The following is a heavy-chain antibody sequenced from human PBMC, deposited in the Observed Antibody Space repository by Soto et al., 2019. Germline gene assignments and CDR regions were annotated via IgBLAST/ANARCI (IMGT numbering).Heavy chain of an antibody. CDR1: GGSISSGGYY. D-gene: IGHD2-15*01. CDR2: IYYSGST. CDR3: ARGLDARYCSGGSCYYMDV. Sequence: SETLSLTCTVSGGSISSGGYYWSWIRQHPGKGLEWIGYIYYSGSTYYNPSLKSRVTISVDTSKNQFSLKLSSVTAADSAVYYCARGLDARYCSGGSCYYMDVWGKGTTVTVSS. V-gene: IGHV4-31*03. J-gene: IGHJ6*03.